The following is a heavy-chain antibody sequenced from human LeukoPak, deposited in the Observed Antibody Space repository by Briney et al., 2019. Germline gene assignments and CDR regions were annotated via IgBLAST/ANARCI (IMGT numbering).Heavy chain of an antibody. J-gene: IGHJ3*02. V-gene: IGHV3-21*01. CDR2: ISSSSSYI. D-gene: IGHD6-13*01. CDR1: GFTFSSYS. Sequence: GGSLRLSCAASGFTFSSYSMNWVRQAPGKGLEWVSSISSSSSYIYYADSVKGRFTISRDNAKNSLYLQMNSLRAEDTAVYYCARDRGSSWLNDAFDIWAKGQWSPSLQ. CDR3: ARDRGSSWLNDAFDI.